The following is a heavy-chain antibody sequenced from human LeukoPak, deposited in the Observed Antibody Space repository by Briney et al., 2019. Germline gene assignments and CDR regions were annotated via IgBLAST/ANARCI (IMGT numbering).Heavy chain of an antibody. CDR3: AKVGNHSPVFDY. CDR2: ISGSGGST. J-gene: IGHJ4*02. Sequence: PGGSLRLSCAASGFTFSSYAMSWVRQAPGRGLEWVSAISGSGGSTYYADSVKGRFTISRDNSKNTLYLQMNSLRAEDTAVYYCAKVGNHSPVFDYWGQGTLVTVSS. V-gene: IGHV3-23*01. CDR1: GFTFSSYA. D-gene: IGHD2-15*01.